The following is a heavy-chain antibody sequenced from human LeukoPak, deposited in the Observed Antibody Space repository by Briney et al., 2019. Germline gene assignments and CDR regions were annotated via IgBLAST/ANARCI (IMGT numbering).Heavy chain of an antibody. V-gene: IGHV1-69*04. D-gene: IGHD3-3*01. CDR1: GGTFSSYA. CDR3: ARDKSFLEWQKINWFDP. Sequence: SVKVSCKASGGTFSSYAISWVRQAPGQGLEWMGRIIPILGIANYAQKFQGRVTIIADKSTRTAYMELSSLRSEDTAVYYCARDKSFLEWQKINWFDPWGQGTLVTVSS. CDR2: IIPILGIA. J-gene: IGHJ5*02.